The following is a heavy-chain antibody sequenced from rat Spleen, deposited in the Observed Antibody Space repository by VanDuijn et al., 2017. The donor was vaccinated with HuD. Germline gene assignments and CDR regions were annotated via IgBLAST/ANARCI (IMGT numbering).Heavy chain of an antibody. CDR2: ISPSGGST. CDR1: GFSLTSHH. D-gene: IGHD1-12*02. J-gene: IGHJ3*01. CDR3: TRDNYDGTYYYGFSY. V-gene: IGHV5-19*01. Sequence: VQLKESGPGLVQPSQTLSLTCTVSGFSLTSHHVHWVRQPPGKGLEWVASISPSGGSTYCRDSVKGRFTISRDNAKSTLYLQMDSLRSEDTATYYCTRDNYDGTYYYGFSYWGQGTLVTVSS.